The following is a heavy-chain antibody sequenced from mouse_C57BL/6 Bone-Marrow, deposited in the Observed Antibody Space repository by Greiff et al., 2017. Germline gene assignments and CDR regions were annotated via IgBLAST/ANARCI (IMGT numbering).Heavy chain of an antibody. Sequence: QVQLKESGAELARPGASVKLSCKASGYTFTSYGISWVKQRTGQGLEWIGEIYPRSGHTYYNEKFKGKATLTADKSSSTAYIELRSLTSEDAAVYFCAKYLYDYSLYYYAKDCGGQGTSVTVSS. V-gene: IGHV1-81*01. J-gene: IGHJ4*01. CDR1: GYTFTSYG. CDR2: IYPRSGHT. D-gene: IGHD2-4*01. CDR3: AKYLYDYSLYYYAKDC.